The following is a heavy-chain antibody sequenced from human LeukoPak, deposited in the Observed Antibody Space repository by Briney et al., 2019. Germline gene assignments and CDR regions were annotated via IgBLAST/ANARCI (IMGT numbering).Heavy chain of an antibody. V-gene: IGHV1-69*13. CDR2: IIPIFGTA. J-gene: IGHJ5*02. D-gene: IGHD1-26*01. Sequence: SVKVSCKASGGTFSSYAISWVRQAPGQGLEWTGGIIPIFGTANYAQKFQGRVTITADESTSTAYMELSSLRSEDTAVYYCAREGGSYPGDWFDPWGQGTLVTVSS. CDR3: AREGGSYPGDWFDP. CDR1: GGTFSSYA.